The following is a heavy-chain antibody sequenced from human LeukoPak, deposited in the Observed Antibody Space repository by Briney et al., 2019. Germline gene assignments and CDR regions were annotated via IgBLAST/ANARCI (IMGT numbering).Heavy chain of an antibody. V-gene: IGHV3-21*01. CDR2: ISSSSSYI. Sequence: PGGSLRLSCAASGFTFSSYSMNWVRQAPGKGLEWVSSISSSSSYIYYADSVKGRFTISRDNAKNSLYLQMNSLRAEDTAVYYCARVPRRGATILWVADDYYFDYWGQGTLVTVSS. CDR1: GFTFSSYS. D-gene: IGHD1-26*01. CDR3: ARVPRRGATILWVADDYYFDY. J-gene: IGHJ4*02.